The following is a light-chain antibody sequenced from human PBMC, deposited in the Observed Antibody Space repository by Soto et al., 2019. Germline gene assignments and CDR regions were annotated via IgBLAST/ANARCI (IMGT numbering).Light chain of an antibody. CDR2: EVK. V-gene: IGLV2-14*01. CDR3: SSYTTSSTV. CDR1: SSDGDDYKD. Sequence: QSALTQPASVSGSPGQSITISCTGTSSDGDDYKDVSWYQQHPGKAPKLMIYEVKYRPSGVSDRFSGSKSGNTASLTISGLQAEDEADHYCSSYTTSSTVFGTGTKLTVL. J-gene: IGLJ1*01.